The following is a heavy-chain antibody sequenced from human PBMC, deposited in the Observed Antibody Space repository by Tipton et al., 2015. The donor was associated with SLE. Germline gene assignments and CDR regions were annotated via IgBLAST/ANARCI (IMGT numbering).Heavy chain of an antibody. J-gene: IGHJ2*01. CDR1: GVSINSYY. CDR2: FYYSGNT. Sequence: TLSLTCTVSGVSINSYYWSWIRQPPGKGLEWIGYFYYSGNTRYNPSLQSRVTILLDTSKNQFSLKLTSVTAADTAVYYCARDRRSKSRSNWSFDLWGRGTLVTVSS. D-gene: IGHD2-2*01. V-gene: IGHV4-59*12. CDR3: ARDRRSKSRSNWSFDL.